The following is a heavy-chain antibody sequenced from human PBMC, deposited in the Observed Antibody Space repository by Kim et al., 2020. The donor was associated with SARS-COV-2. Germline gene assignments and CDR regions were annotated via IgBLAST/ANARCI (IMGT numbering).Heavy chain of an antibody. Sequence: GGSLRLSCAASGFTFSSYDMHWVRQATGKGLEWASAIGTAGDTYYPGSVKGRFTISRENAKNSLYLQMNSLRAGDTAVYYCARGGGSGSYSGDAFDIWGQGTMVTVSS. CDR1: GFTFSSYD. V-gene: IGHV3-13*04. CDR2: IGTAGDT. J-gene: IGHJ3*02. D-gene: IGHD3-10*01. CDR3: ARGGGSGSYSGDAFDI.